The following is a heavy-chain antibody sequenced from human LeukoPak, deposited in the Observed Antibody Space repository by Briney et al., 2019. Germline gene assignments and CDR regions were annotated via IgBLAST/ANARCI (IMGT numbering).Heavy chain of an antibody. Sequence: SQTLSLTCTVSGGSISSGGYYWSWIRQHPGKGLEWIGYIYYSGSTYYNPSLKCRVTISVDTSKNQFSLKLSSVTAADTAVYYCARGTYYYDSSGYCEECYFDYWGQGTLVTVSS. J-gene: IGHJ4*02. CDR1: GGSISSGGYY. V-gene: IGHV4-31*03. CDR3: ARGTYYYDSSGYCEECYFDY. CDR2: IYYSGST. D-gene: IGHD3-22*01.